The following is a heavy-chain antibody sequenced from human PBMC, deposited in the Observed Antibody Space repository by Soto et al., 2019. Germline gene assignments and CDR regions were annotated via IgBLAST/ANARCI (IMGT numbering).Heavy chain of an antibody. J-gene: IGHJ4*02. V-gene: IGHV3-48*01. D-gene: IGHD3-10*01. Sequence: EVQLVESGGGLVQPGGSLRLSCVASGITFSSYKMNWVRQAPGKGLEWVSYISSTSDTIYYADSVKGRFTISRDNAKNSLYLQMNSLRVEDTAVYYCPAGKAPGDGYCCQGTLVTVSS. CDR1: GITFSSYK. CDR2: ISSTSDTI. CDR3: PAGKAPGDGY.